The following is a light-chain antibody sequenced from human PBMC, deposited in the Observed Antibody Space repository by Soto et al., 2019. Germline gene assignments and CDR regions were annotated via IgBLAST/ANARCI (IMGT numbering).Light chain of an antibody. CDR2: GNS. CDR1: SSNIGAGYD. CDR3: QSYYRSLRYV. Sequence: QSVLTQPPSVSGAPGQRVTISCTGTSSNIGAGYDVHWYQQLPGTAPKLLIYGNSNRPSGVPDRFSGSKSGTSASLSITGLQDEDEADYYCQSYYRSLRYVFGTGTKVTVL. V-gene: IGLV1-40*01. J-gene: IGLJ1*01.